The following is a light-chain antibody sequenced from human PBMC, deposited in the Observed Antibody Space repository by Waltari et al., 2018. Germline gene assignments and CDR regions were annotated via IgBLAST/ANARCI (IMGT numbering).Light chain of an antibody. J-gene: IGLJ3*02. CDR3: SSYTSSSTQV. V-gene: IGLV2-14*03. CDR1: SSDFGGYNY. CDR2: DVS. Sequence: QSALTQPASVSGSPGQSITISFTGTSSDFGGYNYFFWYQQHPGKAPKLMIYDVSNRPSGVSNRFSGSKSGNTASLTISGLQAEDEADYYCSSYTSSSTQVFGGGTKLTVL.